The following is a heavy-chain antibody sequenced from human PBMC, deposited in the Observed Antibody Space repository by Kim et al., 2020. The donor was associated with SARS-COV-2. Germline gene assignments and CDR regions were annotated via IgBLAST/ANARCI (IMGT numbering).Heavy chain of an antibody. V-gene: IGHV1-2*04. Sequence: ASVKVSCKASGYTFTGYYMHWVRQAPGQGLEWMGWINPNSGGTNYAQKFQGWVTMTRDTSISTAYMELSRLRSDDTAVYYCARANRYFDWFNWFDPWGQGNLVTVSS. CDR2: INPNSGGT. CDR1: GYTFTGYY. D-gene: IGHD3-9*01. CDR3: ARANRYFDWFNWFDP. J-gene: IGHJ5*02.